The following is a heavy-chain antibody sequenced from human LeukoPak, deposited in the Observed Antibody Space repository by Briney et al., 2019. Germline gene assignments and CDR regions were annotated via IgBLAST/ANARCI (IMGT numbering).Heavy chain of an antibody. CDR3: ARGGPDYDSSGYYSGWFDP. J-gene: IGHJ5*02. V-gene: IGHV1-8*03. D-gene: IGHD3-22*01. CDR2: MNPNSGNT. Sequence: ASVKVSCKASGYTFTSYDINWVRQTTGQGLEWMGWMNPNSGNTGYAQKFQGRVTITRNTSISTAYMELSSLRSEDTAVYYCARGGPDYDSSGYYSGWFDPWGQGTLVTVSS. CDR1: GYTFTSYD.